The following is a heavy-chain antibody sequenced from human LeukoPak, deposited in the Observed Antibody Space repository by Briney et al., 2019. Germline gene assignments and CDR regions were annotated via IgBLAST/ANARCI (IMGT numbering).Heavy chain of an antibody. CDR3: ARNGNPRRPEDPSQVNWRRYCSGGSCSNYFDY. J-gene: IGHJ4*02. CDR2: INHSGST. CDR1: GGSFSGYY. V-gene: IGHV4-34*01. Sequence: PSETLSLTCAVYGGSFSGYYWSWIRQPPGKGLEWIGEINHSGSTNYNPSLKSRVTISVDTSKNQFSLKLSSVTAADTAVYYCARNGNPRRPEDPSQVNWRRYCSGGSCSNYFDYWGQGTLVTVSS. D-gene: IGHD2-15*01.